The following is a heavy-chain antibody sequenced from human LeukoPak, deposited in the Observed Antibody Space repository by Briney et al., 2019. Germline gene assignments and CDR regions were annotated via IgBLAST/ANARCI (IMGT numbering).Heavy chain of an antibody. V-gene: IGHV3-7*01. CDR2: IKQDGSEK. CDR1: GFTFSNYW. J-gene: IGHJ4*02. D-gene: IGHD3-10*01. CDR3: ARSGGSGSYHPSYFDY. Sequence: SGGSLRLSCAASGFTFSNYWMSWVRQAPGKGLEWVANIKQDGSEKYYVDSVKGRFTFSRDNAKNSLYMQMNSLRAEDTAVYYCARSGGSGSYHPSYFDYWGQGTLVTVSS.